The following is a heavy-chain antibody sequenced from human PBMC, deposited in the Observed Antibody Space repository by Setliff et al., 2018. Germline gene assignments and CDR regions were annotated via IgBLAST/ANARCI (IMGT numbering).Heavy chain of an antibody. CDR2: IYIGGSA. J-gene: IGHJ6*03. CDR1: GGSISSYY. Sequence: KPSETLSLTCTVSGGSISSYYWSWIRQPAGKGLEWIGHIYIGGSANYNPSLKSRVTMSIDTSKNQFSLKLNSVTAADMAVYYCAREQWLDPPGYYHMDVWAKGTTVTVSS. V-gene: IGHV4-4*07. D-gene: IGHD6-19*01. CDR3: AREQWLDPPGYYHMDV.